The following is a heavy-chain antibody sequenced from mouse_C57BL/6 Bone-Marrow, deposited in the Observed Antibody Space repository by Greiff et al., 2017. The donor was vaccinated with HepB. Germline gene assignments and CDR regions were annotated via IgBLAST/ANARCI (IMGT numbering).Heavy chain of an antibody. Sequence: VHVKQSGAELVRPGASVKLSCTASGFNIKDDYMHWVKQRPEQGLEWIGWIDPENGDTEYASKFQGKATITADTSSNTAYLQLSSLTSEDTAVYYCTTAYFDVWGTGTTVTVSS. CDR2: IDPENGDT. CDR1: GFNIKDDY. V-gene: IGHV14-4*01. CDR3: TTAYFDV. J-gene: IGHJ1*03.